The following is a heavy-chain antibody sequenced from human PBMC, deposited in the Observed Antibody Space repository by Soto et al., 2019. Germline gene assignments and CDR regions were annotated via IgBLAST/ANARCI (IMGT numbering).Heavy chain of an antibody. D-gene: IGHD2-21*02. V-gene: IGHV4-59*01. CDR1: GGSISRYY. J-gene: IGHJ1*01. Sequence: QVQLQQSGPGLVKPSETLSLTCTVSGGSISRYYWSCIRQPPGRGLEWIGYIFYSGSTNFNPSLKSRVAISVDTSKTQVSLRLASVTAADTAVYYCASGGGGGGDCYSPPCALQLWGQGTLVTVSS. CDR2: IFYSGST. CDR3: ASGGGGGGDCYSPPCALQL.